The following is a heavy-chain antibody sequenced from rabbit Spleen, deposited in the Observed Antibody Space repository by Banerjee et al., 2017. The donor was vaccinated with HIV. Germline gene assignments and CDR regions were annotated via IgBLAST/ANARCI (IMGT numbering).Heavy chain of an antibody. J-gene: IGHJ4*01. D-gene: IGHD6-1*01. CDR2: IYAISVNT. V-gene: IGHV1S40*01. Sequence: VESGGDLVKPGASLTLTCIASGVSFSGSSYMCWVRQAPGKGLEWIACIYAISVNTYYASWAKGRFTISKTSSTTVTLQMTSLTAADTATYFCAREVLYAAYAGFGDATIYYFDLWGPGTLVTVS. CDR1: GVSFSGSSY. CDR3: AREVLYAAYAGFGDATIYYFDL.